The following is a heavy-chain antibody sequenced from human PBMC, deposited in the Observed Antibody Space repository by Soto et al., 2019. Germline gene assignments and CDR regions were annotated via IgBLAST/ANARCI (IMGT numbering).Heavy chain of an antibody. J-gene: IGHJ6*02. CDR1: GGTFSSYA. V-gene: IGHV1-69*06. D-gene: IGHD2-2*02. CDR2: IIPILGTA. CDR3: AREKIVVVPAAIYRYYYGMDV. Sequence: QVQLVQSGAEVKKPGSSVKVSCKASGGTFSSYAISWVRQAPGQGLEWMGGIIPILGTANYAQKFQGRVTITADKSTSTAYMELSSLRSEDTAVYYCAREKIVVVPAAIYRYYYGMDVWGQGTTVTVSS.